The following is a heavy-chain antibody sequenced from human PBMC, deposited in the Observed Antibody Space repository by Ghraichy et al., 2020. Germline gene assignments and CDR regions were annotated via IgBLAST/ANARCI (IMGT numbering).Heavy chain of an antibody. CDR3: AREYRLYNWFDP. CDR1: GYTFTSYD. Sequence: ASVKVSCKASGYTFTSYDINWVRQATGQGLEWMGWMNPNSGNTGYAQKFQGRVTMTRNTSISTAYMELSSLRSEDTAVYYCAREYRLYNWFDPWGQGTLVTVSS. V-gene: IGHV1-8*01. D-gene: IGHD2/OR15-2a*01. CDR2: MNPNSGNT. J-gene: IGHJ5*02.